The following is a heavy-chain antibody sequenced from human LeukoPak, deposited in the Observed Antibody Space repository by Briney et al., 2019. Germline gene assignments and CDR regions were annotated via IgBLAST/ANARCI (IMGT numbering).Heavy chain of an antibody. CDR1: GGSISSGGYY. D-gene: IGHD7-27*01. Sequence: SQTLSLTCTVSGGSISSGGYYWSWIRQHPGKGLEWIGYIYYSGSTYYNPSLKSRVTMSVDTSKNQFSLKLSSVTAADTAVYYCARDAMMGIQNYWGQGTLVTVSS. V-gene: IGHV4-31*03. J-gene: IGHJ4*02. CDR3: ARDAMMGIQNY. CDR2: IYYSGST.